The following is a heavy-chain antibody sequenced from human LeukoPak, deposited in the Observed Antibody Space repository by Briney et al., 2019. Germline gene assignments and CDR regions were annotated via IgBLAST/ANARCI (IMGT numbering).Heavy chain of an antibody. CDR2: IYYSGST. Sequence: SETLSLTCTVSGGSISSYYWSWIRQPPGKGLEWLGYIYYSGSTNYNPSLKSRVTISVDTSKNQFSLKLSSVTAADTAVYYCARAWSSRLGYYYGMDVWGQGTTVTVSS. J-gene: IGHJ6*02. CDR3: ARAWSSRLGYYYGMDV. V-gene: IGHV4-59*01. D-gene: IGHD1-26*01. CDR1: GGSISSYY.